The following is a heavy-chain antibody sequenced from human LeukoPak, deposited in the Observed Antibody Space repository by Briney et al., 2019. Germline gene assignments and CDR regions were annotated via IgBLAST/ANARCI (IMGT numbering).Heavy chain of an antibody. Sequence: SETLSLTCTVSGGSISSYYWSWIRQPPGKGLEWIGYIYYSGSTNYNPSLKSRVTISVDTSKNQFSLKLSSVTAADTAVYYCARDQGQQLYRGHAFDIWGQGTMVTVSS. CDR1: GGSISSYY. V-gene: IGHV4-59*01. J-gene: IGHJ3*02. D-gene: IGHD6-13*01. CDR3: ARDQGQQLYRGHAFDI. CDR2: IYYSGST.